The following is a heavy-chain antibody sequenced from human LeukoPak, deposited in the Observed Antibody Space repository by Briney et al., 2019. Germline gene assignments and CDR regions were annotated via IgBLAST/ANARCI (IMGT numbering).Heavy chain of an antibody. CDR2: ISWNSGSI. V-gene: IGHV3-9*01. CDR3: AKDMGSSWTVVDY. J-gene: IGHJ4*02. D-gene: IGHD6-13*01. Sequence: GGSLRLSCAASGFTFDDYAMHWVRQAPGKGLEWVSGISWNSGSIGYADSVKGRFTISRDNAKNSLYLQMNSLRAEDTALYYCAKDMGSSWTVVDYWGQGTLVTVSS. CDR1: GFTFDDYA.